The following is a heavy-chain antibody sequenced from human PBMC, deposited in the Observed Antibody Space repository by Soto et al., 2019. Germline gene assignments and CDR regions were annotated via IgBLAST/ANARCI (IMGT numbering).Heavy chain of an antibody. Sequence: EVQLLESGGGSLQPGGSLRLSCAASGFTFSGYGMAWVRQAPGKGLEWVSTISNSGANTHYADSVKGRFTISRDNSKNTLYLQMYSLRAEDTAVYYCAKDVPPPTVVVTAMFDYWGPGTLVTVSS. V-gene: IGHV3-23*01. D-gene: IGHD2-21*02. CDR3: AKDVPPPTVVVTAMFDY. J-gene: IGHJ4*02. CDR1: GFTFSGYG. CDR2: ISNSGANT.